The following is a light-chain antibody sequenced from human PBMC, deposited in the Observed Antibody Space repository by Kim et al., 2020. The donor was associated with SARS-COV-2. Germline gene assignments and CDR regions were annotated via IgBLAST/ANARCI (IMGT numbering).Light chain of an antibody. CDR2: GNS. Sequence: QRVTTSCTGSSYKIGAGYDVHWYQQLPGTAPKLLIYGNSNRPSGVPDRFSGSKSGTSASLAITGLQAEVEADYYCQSYDSSLSGVVFGGGTQLTVL. CDR3: QSYDSSLSGVV. J-gene: IGLJ2*01. CDR1: SYKIGAGYD. V-gene: IGLV1-40*01.